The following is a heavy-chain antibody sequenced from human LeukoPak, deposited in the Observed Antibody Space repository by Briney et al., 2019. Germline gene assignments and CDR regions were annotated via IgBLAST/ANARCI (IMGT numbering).Heavy chain of an antibody. J-gene: IGHJ4*02. D-gene: IGHD6-6*01. CDR2: INHSGST. CDR1: GGSLSGYY. V-gene: IGHV4-34*01. Sequence: SEALALTCAVYGGSLSGYYWSWIRQSPGKGLEWFGEINHSGSTNYNPSLTSRVTISLDTSKNQFSLKLSSVTAADTAVYYCARGRGSSAVSHFDYWGQGILVTVSS. CDR3: ARGRGSSAVSHFDY.